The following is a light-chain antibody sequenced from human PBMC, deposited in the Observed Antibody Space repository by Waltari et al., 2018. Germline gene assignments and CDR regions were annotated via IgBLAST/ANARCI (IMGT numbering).Light chain of an antibody. V-gene: IGLV2-14*03. J-gene: IGLJ2*01. Sequence: QSALTQPASVSGSPGQSITISCTGTISDVGGYNYVSGYQQPPARAPKPMIYDVSNRPAGGSNRFAGSKSGHTASLTISGLQAEDEADYYCSSYTSSSTVVFGGGTKLTVL. CDR3: SSYTSSSTVV. CDR1: ISDVGGYNY. CDR2: DVS.